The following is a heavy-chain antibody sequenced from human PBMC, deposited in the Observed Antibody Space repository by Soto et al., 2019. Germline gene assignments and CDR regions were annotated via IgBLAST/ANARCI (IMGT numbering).Heavy chain of an antibody. J-gene: IGHJ4*02. V-gene: IGHV3-74*01. CDR2: INDYGTTI. CDR1: GSPLGNYW. D-gene: IGHD1-1*01. CDR3: ARGGLEPFDY. Sequence: EVQLVESGGGLVQSGGSLRLSGEASGSPLGNYWRHWVRQAPGKGLVWVSRINDYGTTINYAESVEGRFIISRDDAKSEVYLQMNNLRAEDSAVYYCARGGLEPFDYWGQGALVTVSS.